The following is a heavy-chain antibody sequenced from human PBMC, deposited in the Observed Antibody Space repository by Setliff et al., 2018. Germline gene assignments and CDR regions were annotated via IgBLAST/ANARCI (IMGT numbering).Heavy chain of an antibody. J-gene: IGHJ6*03. Sequence: SETLSLTCAVYGGSFSGYCWSWIRQPPGKGLEWIGEINHSGSTNYNPSLKSRVTISVDTSKNQFSLKLNSVTAADMAVYYCAREQWLDPPGYYYMDVWAKGTTVTVSS. CDR3: AREQWLDPPGYYYMDV. CDR1: GGSFSGYC. CDR2: INHSGST. V-gene: IGHV4-34*01. D-gene: IGHD6-19*01.